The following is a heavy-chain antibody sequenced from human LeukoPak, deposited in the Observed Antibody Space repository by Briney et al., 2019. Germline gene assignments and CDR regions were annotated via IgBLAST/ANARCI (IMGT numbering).Heavy chain of an antibody. CDR1: GFTFSSYE. D-gene: IGHD5-24*01. CDR3: ARGVKDGYNPLKSYYYMDV. Sequence: PGGSLRLSCAASGFTFSSYEMNWVRQAPGKGVEWVSYISSSGSTIYYADSVKGRFTISRDNAKNSLYLQMNSLRAEDTAVYYCARGVKDGYNPLKSYYYMDVWGKGTTVTISS. CDR2: ISSSGSTI. J-gene: IGHJ6*03. V-gene: IGHV3-48*03.